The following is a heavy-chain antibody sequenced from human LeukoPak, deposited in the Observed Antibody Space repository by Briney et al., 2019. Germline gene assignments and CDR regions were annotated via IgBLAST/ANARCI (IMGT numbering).Heavy chain of an antibody. CDR1: RYTVTHYV. D-gene: IGHD2-15*01. CDR3: ARDPLFCSGGSCIPYYYGLDV. Sequence: ASVKVSCKASRYTVTHYVMHWVAQSPGQRLEWMGWSNRGNGNTKYSQKFQGRVTITRDTSASTAYMELSSLRSEDTAVYYCARDPLFCSGGSCIPYYYGLDVWGKGTTVTVSS. V-gene: IGHV1-3*04. CDR2: SNRGNGNT. J-gene: IGHJ6*04.